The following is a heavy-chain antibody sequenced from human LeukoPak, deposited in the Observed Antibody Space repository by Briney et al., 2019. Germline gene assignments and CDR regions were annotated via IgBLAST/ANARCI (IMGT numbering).Heavy chain of an antibody. CDR3: ARSIAAAVYFDY. CDR2: ISSSSSYI. CDR1: GFTFSSYS. Sequence: GGSLRLSCAASGFTFSSYSMNWGRQAPGKGLEWVSSISSSSSYIYYADSVKGRFTISRDNAKNSLYLQMNSLRAEDTAVYYCARSIAAAVYFDYWGQGTLVTVSS. J-gene: IGHJ4*02. D-gene: IGHD6-13*01. V-gene: IGHV3-21*01.